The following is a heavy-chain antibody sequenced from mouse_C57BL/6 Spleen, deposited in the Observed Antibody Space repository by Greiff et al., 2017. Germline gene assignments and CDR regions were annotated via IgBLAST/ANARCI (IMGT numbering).Heavy chain of an antibody. V-gene: IGHV2-2*01. CDR1: GFSLPSYG. CDR2: IWSGGST. Sequence: VHLVESGPGLVQPSQSLSITCTVSGFSLPSYGVHWVRQSPGKGLEWLGVIWSGGSTDYTAAFISRLSISKDNSKSQVFFRMTSLQADDTAIYYCARRHLRLRAMDYWGQGTSVTVSS. D-gene: IGHD3-2*02. J-gene: IGHJ4*01. CDR3: ARRHLRLRAMDY.